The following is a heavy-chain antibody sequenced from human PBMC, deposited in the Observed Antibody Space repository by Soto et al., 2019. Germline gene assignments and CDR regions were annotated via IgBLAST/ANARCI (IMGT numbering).Heavy chain of an antibody. J-gene: IGHJ5*02. CDR3: SRGSFGYYGP. CDR1: GFTISSYA. CDR2: IRNTPYGGTT. D-gene: IGHD2-2*03. Sequence: GGSLRLSCAASGFTISSYAMSWVRQAPGKGLEWVGFIRNTPYGGTTDYAASVRGRFTISRDDSESIAYLQMNSLKTEDSGVYYCSRGSFGYYGPWGPGTLVTVS. V-gene: IGHV3-49*04.